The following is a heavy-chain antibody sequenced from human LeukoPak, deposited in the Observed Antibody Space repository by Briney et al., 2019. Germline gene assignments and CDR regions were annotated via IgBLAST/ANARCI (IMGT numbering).Heavy chain of an antibody. CDR1: GFTFSSYA. V-gene: IGHV3-30-3*01. Sequence: PGGSLRLSCAASGFTFSSYAMHWVRQAPGKGLEWVAVISCDGSNKYYADSVKGRFTISRDNSKNTLYLQMNSLRAEDTAVYYCARARNHYYDSGGLDYWGQGTLVTVSS. J-gene: IGHJ4*02. CDR3: ARARNHYYDSGGLDY. D-gene: IGHD3-22*01. CDR2: ISCDGSNK.